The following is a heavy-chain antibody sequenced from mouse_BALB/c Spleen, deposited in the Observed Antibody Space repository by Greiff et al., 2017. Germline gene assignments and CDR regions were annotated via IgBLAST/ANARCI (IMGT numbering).Heavy chain of an antibody. CDR1: GFTFSSFG. CDR2: INSNGGST. V-gene: IGHV5-6-3*01. CDR3: ARDQPGWFAY. J-gene: IGHJ3*01. Sequence: DVHLVESGGGLVQPGGSLKLSCAASGFTFSSFGMSWVRQTPDKRLELVATINSNGGSTYYPDSVKGRFTISRDNAKNTLYLQMSSLKSEDTAMYYCARDQPGWFAYWGQGTLVTVSA. D-gene: IGHD6-1*01.